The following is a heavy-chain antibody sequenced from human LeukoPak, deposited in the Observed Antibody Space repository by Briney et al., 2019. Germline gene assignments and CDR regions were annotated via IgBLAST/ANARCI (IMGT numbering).Heavy chain of an antibody. J-gene: IGHJ4*02. CDR1: GFTFSDYA. V-gene: IGHV3-30-3*01. Sequence: GRSLRLSCAASGFTFSDYAMHWVRQAPGKGLEWVAVISKDGSDKYYPGSVRGRFTISRDNSKNTIYLQMDSLRGEDTAIYYCARDYWWNYDYWGQGTLVTASS. CDR3: ARDYWWNYDY. CDR2: ISKDGSDK. D-gene: IGHD1-7*01.